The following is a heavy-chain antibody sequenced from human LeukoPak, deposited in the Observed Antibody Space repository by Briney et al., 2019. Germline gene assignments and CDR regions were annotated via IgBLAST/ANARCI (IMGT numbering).Heavy chain of an antibody. J-gene: IGHJ4*02. CDR3: ARRGYSYGLSYYYDSSGYSFFDY. Sequence: GASVKVSCKASGYTFTSYDINWVRQATGQGLEWMGWMNPNSGNTGYAQKFQGRVTITRNTSISTAYMELSSLRSEDTAVYYCARRGYSYGLSYYYDSSGYSFFDYWGQGTLVTVSS. V-gene: IGHV1-8*03. D-gene: IGHD3-22*01. CDR1: GYTFTSYD. CDR2: MNPNSGNT.